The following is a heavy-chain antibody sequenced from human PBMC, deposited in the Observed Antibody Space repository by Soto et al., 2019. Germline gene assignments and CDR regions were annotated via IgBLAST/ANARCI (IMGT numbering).Heavy chain of an antibody. CDR3: AKTFGGNWLPEY. CDR2: ISGSAGNT. V-gene: IGHV3-23*01. J-gene: IGHJ4*02. CDR1: GFTFSSYG. Sequence: EVQLLESGGGLVQPAGSLRLSCAASGFTFSSYGMHWVRQAPGKGLEWVAAISGSAGNTYYADSVKVRFSTSRDNSKSTLYLQMNSLRVEDAAIYYCAKTFGGNWLPEYGGRGTLVIVCS. D-gene: IGHD3-9*01.